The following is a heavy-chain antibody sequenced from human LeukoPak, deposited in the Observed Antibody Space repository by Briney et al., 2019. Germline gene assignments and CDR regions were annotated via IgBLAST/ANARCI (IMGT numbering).Heavy chain of an antibody. J-gene: IGHJ4*02. CDR3: ARPYGAAGLD. Sequence: SETLSLTCTVTGGSISSSSSYWGWIRQPPGKGLEWIGSFYYGGSTYYNPSLKSRVTISVDMSKNEFSLKLSSVTAADTAVYYCARPYGAAGLDWGQGTLVTVSS. CDR2: FYYGGST. V-gene: IGHV4-39*01. D-gene: IGHD4-17*01. CDR1: GGSISSSSSY.